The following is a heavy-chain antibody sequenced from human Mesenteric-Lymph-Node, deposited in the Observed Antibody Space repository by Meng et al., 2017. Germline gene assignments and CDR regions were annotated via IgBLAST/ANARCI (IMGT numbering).Heavy chain of an antibody. CDR1: GYSISSGYY. CDR2: IYYTGST. V-gene: IGHV4-38-2*02. CDR3: ARTNRGDFYYGIDV. J-gene: IGHJ6*02. D-gene: IGHD7-27*01. Sequence: SETLSLTCTVSGYSISSGYYWGWIRQPPGKGLEWIGYIYYTGSTDYNPSLKSRVTISLDTSKNQFSLKLSSVTAADTAMYYCARTNRGDFYYGIDVWGQGTTVTVSS.